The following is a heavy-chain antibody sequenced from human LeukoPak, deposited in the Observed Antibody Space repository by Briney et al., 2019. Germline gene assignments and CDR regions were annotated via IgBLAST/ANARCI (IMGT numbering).Heavy chain of an antibody. CDR3: ARDSNYFGSGTYFDP. CDR1: GFTFSSYS. J-gene: IGHJ5*02. D-gene: IGHD3-10*01. V-gene: IGHV3-48*04. Sequence: GGSLRLSCAASGFTFSSYSMNWVRQAPGKGLEWVSYISNSGSTTYYADSVKGRFTISRDNAKNSLYLQMNSLRAEDTAVYYCARDSNYFGSGTYFDPWGQGTLVTVSS. CDR2: ISNSGSTT.